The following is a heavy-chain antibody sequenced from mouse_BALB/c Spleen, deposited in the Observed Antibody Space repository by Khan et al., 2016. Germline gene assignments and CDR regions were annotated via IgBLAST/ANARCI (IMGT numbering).Heavy chain of an antibody. CDR1: GYTFTDYY. Sequence: VELVESGTELPRPGASVKLSCKASGYTFTDYYLHWVMQRTGQGLEWIGEIFPGSGSTSYNEKFKGKASLTADTPSSTAYMQLSSLTSEDSAVYFCARSYYGYFAMDYWGHGASVTVSS. V-gene: IGHV1-77*01. D-gene: IGHD1-2*01. J-gene: IGHJ4*01. CDR3: ARSYYGYFAMDY. CDR2: IFPGSGST.